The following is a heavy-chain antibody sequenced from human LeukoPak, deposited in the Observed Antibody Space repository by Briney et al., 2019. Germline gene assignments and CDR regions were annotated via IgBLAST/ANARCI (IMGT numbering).Heavy chain of an antibody. J-gene: IGHJ4*02. V-gene: IGHV3-23*01. D-gene: IGHD3-3*01. Sequence: GGSLRLSCAASGFTFSGYAMSWVRQAPGKGLEWVSAISGSGGSTYYADSVKGRFTISRDNSKNTLYLQMNSLRAEDTALYYCAKAYYTFWSAIDHWGQGTLVTVSS. CDR1: GFTFSGYA. CDR2: ISGSGGST. CDR3: AKAYYTFWSAIDH.